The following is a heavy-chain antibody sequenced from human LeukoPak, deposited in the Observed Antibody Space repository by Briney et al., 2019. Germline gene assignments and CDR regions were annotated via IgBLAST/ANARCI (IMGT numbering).Heavy chain of an antibody. D-gene: IGHD5-12*01. J-gene: IGHJ4*02. CDR3: ARDRGIVATSARADY. CDR2: ISGSGGAT. Sequence: GGTLRLSCAASGFTFNTYGMSWVRQAPGKGLEWVSGISGSGGATYYADSVKGRFTISRDNAKNSLYLQMNSLRAEDTAVYYCARDRGIVATSARADYWGQGTLVTVSS. V-gene: IGHV3-48*01. CDR1: GFTFNTYG.